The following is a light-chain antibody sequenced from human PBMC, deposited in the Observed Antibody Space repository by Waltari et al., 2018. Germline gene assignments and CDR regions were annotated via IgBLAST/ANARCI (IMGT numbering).Light chain of an antibody. CDR1: SFNIVGNT. Sequence: QSVLTQPPSVSGTPGQRVAISCSGYSFNIVGNTVNWYQQPPGTAPKLLLYGNSERTPGVPDRFSGSKSGTSASLAISGLQSEDEAHYYCAAWDDSLNGVVFGGGTRLTVL. CDR2: GNS. V-gene: IGLV1-44*01. J-gene: IGLJ2*01. CDR3: AAWDDSLNGVV.